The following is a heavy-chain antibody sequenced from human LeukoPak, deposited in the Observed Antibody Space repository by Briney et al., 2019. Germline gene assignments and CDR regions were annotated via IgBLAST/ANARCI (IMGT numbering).Heavy chain of an antibody. V-gene: IGHV3-21*01. CDR2: ISSSSSYI. Sequence: PGGSLRLSCAASGFTFSSYSMNWVRQAPGKGLEWVSSISSSSSYIYYADSVKGRFTISRDNAKDSLYLQMNSLGAEDTAVYYCARPHYYDSSGYYLYWGQGTLVTVSS. J-gene: IGHJ4*02. CDR1: GFTFSSYS. CDR3: ARPHYYDSSGYYLY. D-gene: IGHD3-22*01.